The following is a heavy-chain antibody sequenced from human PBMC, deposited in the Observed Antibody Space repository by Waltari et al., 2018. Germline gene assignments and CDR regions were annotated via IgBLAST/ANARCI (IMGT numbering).Heavy chain of an antibody. CDR2: IYYSVRP. V-gene: IGHV4-39*07. J-gene: IGHJ4*02. Sequence: QLQLQESGPGLVKPSETLSLTCTVSGGSISSSCYYWGWIRQPPGKGLGWIGSIYYSVRPYYNQSLKSRVSISVDTSKNQFSLQLSSVTAAGTAVYYCARDWVGELLSLWSQGTLVTVSS. CDR3: ARDWVGELLSL. CDR1: GGSISSSCYY. D-gene: IGHD1-26*01.